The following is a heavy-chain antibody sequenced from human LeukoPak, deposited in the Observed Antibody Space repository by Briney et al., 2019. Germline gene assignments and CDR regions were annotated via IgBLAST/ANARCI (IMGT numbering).Heavy chain of an antibody. V-gene: IGHV4-34*01. CDR2: INHSGST. Sequence: SETPSLTCAVYGGSFSGYYWSWIRQPPGKGLEWIGEINHSGSTNYNPSLKSRVTISVDTSKNQFSLKLSSVTAADTAVYYCASLYYYGSGSPNWFDPWGQGTLVTVSS. CDR1: GGSFSGYY. D-gene: IGHD3-10*01. CDR3: ASLYYYGSGSPNWFDP. J-gene: IGHJ5*02.